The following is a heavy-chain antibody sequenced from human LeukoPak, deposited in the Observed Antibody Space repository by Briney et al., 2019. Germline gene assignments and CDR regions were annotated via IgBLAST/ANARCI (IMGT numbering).Heavy chain of an antibody. D-gene: IGHD6-6*01. CDR3: ARASSSQYHFDY. J-gene: IGHJ4*02. CDR2: ISSSSYI. CDR1: GFTFSSYN. V-gene: IGHV3-21*01. Sequence: GGSLRLSCAASGFTFSSYNMNRVRQAPGNGLENASSISSSSYIYNADSLKGRFTISRDNAKNSLYLQMNSLRADDTAVYYCARASSSQYHFDYWGQGTLVTVSS.